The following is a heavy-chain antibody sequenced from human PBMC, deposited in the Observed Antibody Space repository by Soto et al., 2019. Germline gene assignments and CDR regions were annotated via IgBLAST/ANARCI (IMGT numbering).Heavy chain of an antibody. V-gene: IGHV1-2*02. CDR2: INPNGGVT. CDR3: ARESGGATATLDYYYFYMDV. J-gene: IGHJ6*03. CDR1: GDSFNDYY. D-gene: IGHD5-12*01. Sequence: QVQLVQSGAEVRKPGASVTVSCRSSGDSFNDYYIHWVRQAPGQGFEWMGWINPNGGVTKYAQKFQSGVSMTRDTSIRTVNMQRSRLRSDDTAVYYCARESGGATATLDYYYFYMDVWGTGTTVTVSS.